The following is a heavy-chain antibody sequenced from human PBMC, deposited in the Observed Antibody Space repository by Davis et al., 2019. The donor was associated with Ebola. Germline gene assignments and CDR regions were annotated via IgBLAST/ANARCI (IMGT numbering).Heavy chain of an antibody. J-gene: IGHJ4*02. CDR2: VGISDTKT. V-gene: IGHV3-11*05. Sequence: GESLKISCAASGFTFSDYYMSWIRQAPGKGPEWLAYVGISDTKTSYAESVKGRFTISRDNAKNSLFLQMSGLRAEDTAMYYCARDGEYSSSAIFDYWGQGILVTVSS. CDR3: ARDGEYSSSAIFDY. CDR1: GFTFSDYY. D-gene: IGHD6-6*01.